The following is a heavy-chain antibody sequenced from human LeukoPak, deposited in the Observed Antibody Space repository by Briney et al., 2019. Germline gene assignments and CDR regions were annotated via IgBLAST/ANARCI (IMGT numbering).Heavy chain of an antibody. CDR3: ASLGGVIES. Sequence: PSETLSLTCTVSGGSISSSSYYWGWIRQPPGKGLEWIGYIYHSGSTYYNPSLKSRVTISVDRSKNQFSLKLSSVTAADTAVYYCASLGGVIESWGQGTLVTVSS. CDR1: GGSISSSSYY. D-gene: IGHD3-16*01. V-gene: IGHV4-30-2*01. J-gene: IGHJ4*02. CDR2: IYHSGST.